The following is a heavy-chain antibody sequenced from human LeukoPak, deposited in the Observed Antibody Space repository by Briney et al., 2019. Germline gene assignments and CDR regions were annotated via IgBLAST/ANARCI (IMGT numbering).Heavy chain of an antibody. Sequence: GASVKVSCKASGGTFSSYAISWVRQAPGQGLEWMGRIIPILGIANYAQKFQGRVTITADKSTSTAYMELSSLRSEDTAVYYCARGVGATWTGAFDIWGQGTMVTASS. CDR3: ARGVGATWTGAFDI. D-gene: IGHD1-26*01. CDR2: IIPILGIA. V-gene: IGHV1-69*04. CDR1: GGTFSSYA. J-gene: IGHJ3*02.